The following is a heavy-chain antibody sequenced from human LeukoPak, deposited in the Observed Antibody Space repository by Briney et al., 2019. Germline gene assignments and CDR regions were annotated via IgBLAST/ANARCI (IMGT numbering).Heavy chain of an antibody. CDR3: ARGYCSGGSCYSYYYYNYMDV. CDR2: IYTSGST. CDR1: GGSFSGYY. D-gene: IGHD2-15*01. Sequence: PSETLSLTCAVYGGSFSGYYWSWIRQPAGKGLEWIGRIYTSGSTIYNPSLKSRVTMSIDTSKNQFSLKLSSVTAADTAVYYCARGYCSGGSCYSYYYYNYMDVWGKGTTVTVSS. J-gene: IGHJ6*03. V-gene: IGHV4-59*10.